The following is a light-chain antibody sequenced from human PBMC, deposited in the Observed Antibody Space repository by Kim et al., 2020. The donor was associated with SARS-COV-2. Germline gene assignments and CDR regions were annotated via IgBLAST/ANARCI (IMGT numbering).Light chain of an antibody. Sequence: GHSITISCSGTSSDVGANDYFSWFQQHPSRVPKVVIFDVTERPSGVSSRFSGSKSGNTASLTISGLQAEDEADYYCVSFTTIDTWVFGGGTQLTVL. V-gene: IGLV2-14*03. CDR3: VSFTTIDTWV. CDR2: DVT. CDR1: SSDVGANDY. J-gene: IGLJ3*02.